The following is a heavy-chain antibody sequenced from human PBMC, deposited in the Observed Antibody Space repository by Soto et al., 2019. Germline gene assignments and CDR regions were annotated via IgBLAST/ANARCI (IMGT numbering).Heavy chain of an antibody. CDR2: ISWNSESI. CDR1: GFTFDDYA. CDR3: TRDMRRYSNNWHVREVGFNYAVDV. V-gene: IGHV3-9*01. Sequence: EVQLVESGGGLVQPGRSLRLSCAASGFTFDDYALHWVRQGPGKGLEWVSGISWNSESIAYAESVKGRFTISRDNAKNSLYLHMDSLRAEDTAFYYCTRDMRRYSNNWHVREVGFNYAVDVWGQGTTVTVSS. J-gene: IGHJ6*02. D-gene: IGHD6-13*01.